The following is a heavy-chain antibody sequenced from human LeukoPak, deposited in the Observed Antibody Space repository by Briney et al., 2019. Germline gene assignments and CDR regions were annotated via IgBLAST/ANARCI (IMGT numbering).Heavy chain of an antibody. D-gene: IGHD3-10*01. Sequence: PGGSLRLSCAASGFTFSDYYMTWIRQAPGKGLEWVSYISSSSSYTNYADSVKGRFTISRDKAKNSLYLQMNSLRAEGTAVYYCARIGGFGELSWGQGTLVTVSS. CDR1: GFTFSDYY. V-gene: IGHV3-11*03. J-gene: IGHJ5*02. CDR2: ISSSSSYT. CDR3: ARIGGFGELS.